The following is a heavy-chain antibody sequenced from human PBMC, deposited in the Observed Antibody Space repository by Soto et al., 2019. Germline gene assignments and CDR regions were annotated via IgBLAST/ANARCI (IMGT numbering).Heavy chain of an antibody. Sequence: QGQLVQSGPEVKKPGASVKVSCKASGYTFSSYGISWVRQAPGEGLQWMGWISVYNGNTNYAQNPQGRVTMXXDXSXXTASMELRSLRSDDTAVYYCAREADGSGKRGWFDPWGQGTLVTVSS. CDR3: AREADGSGKRGWFDP. J-gene: IGHJ5*02. V-gene: IGHV1-18*01. CDR2: ISVYNGNT. CDR1: GYTFSSYG. D-gene: IGHD3-10*01.